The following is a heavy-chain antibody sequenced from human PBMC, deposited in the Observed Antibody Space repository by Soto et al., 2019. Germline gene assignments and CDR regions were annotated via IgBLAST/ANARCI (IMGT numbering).Heavy chain of an antibody. D-gene: IGHD3-10*01. Sequence: QVQLVESGGGLVKPGGSLRLSCAASGFTFNDHYMTWIRQAPGKGLAWVSFISSDSIYTNSADSVKGRFTISRDNAKNLLYLQMSSLRVEDTAVYYCARDSTGSGLDYGMDVWGQGPTVAVSS. V-gene: IGHV3-11*06. J-gene: IGHJ6*02. CDR2: ISSDSIYT. CDR3: ARDSTGSGLDYGMDV. CDR1: GFTFNDHY.